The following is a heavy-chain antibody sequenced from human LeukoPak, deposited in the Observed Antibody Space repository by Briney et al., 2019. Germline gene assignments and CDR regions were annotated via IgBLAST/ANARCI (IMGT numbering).Heavy chain of an antibody. Sequence: TSETLSLTCTVSGGSISSSSYYWGWIRQPPGKGLEWIGSIYYSGSTYYNPSLKSRVTISVDTSKNQFSLKLSSVTAADTAVYYCTRGFWSGGDYYYGMDVWGQGTTVTVSS. V-gene: IGHV4-39*01. J-gene: IGHJ6*02. CDR3: TRGFWSGGDYYYGMDV. D-gene: IGHD3-3*01. CDR1: GGSISSSSYY. CDR2: IYYSGST.